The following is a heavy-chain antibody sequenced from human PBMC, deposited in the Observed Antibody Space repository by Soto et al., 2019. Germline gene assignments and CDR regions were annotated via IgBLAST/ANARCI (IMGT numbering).Heavy chain of an antibody. CDR2: INHSGST. D-gene: IGHD3-3*01. V-gene: IGHV4-34*01. CDR3: ARTLWSPFDY. Sequence: QVQLQQWGAGLLKPSETLSLTCAVYGGSFSGYYWSWIRQPPGKGLEWIGEINHSGSTNYNPSLKSRVTISVDTSKNQFSLKLSSVTAADTAVYYCARTLWSPFDYWGQGTLVTVSS. J-gene: IGHJ4*02. CDR1: GGSFSGYY.